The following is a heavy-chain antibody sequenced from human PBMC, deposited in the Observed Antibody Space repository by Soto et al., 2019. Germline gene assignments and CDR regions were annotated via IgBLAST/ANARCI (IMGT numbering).Heavy chain of an antibody. J-gene: IGHJ5*02. CDR2: INSDGSST. Sequence: PGGSLRRSGAASGFTFSSYWMHWVRQAPGKGLVWVSRINSDGSSTSYADSVKGRFTISRDNAKNTLYLQMNSLRAEDTAVYYCARETYYYDSSGLGVDPWGQGTLVTVSS. V-gene: IGHV3-74*01. D-gene: IGHD3-22*01. CDR3: ARETYYYDSSGLGVDP. CDR1: GFTFSSYW.